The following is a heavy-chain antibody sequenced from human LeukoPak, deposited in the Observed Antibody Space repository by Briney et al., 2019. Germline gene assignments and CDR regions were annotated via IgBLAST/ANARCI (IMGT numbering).Heavy chain of an antibody. Sequence: SETLSLTCAVYGGSFSGYYWSWIRQPPGKGLEWIGEINHSGSTNYNPSLKSRVTISVDTSKNQFSLKLSSGTAADTAVYYCARESIAAAGTPLDYWGQGTLVTVSS. CDR3: ARESIAAAGTPLDY. CDR1: GGSFSGYY. J-gene: IGHJ4*02. CDR2: INHSGST. V-gene: IGHV4-34*01. D-gene: IGHD6-13*01.